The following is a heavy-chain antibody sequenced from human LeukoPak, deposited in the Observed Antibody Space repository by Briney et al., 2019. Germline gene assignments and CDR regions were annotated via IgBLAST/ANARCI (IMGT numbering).Heavy chain of an antibody. V-gene: IGHV1-18*01. Sequence: GASVKVSCKASGYTFTSYGISWVRQAPGQGLEWMGWISAYNGNTNYAQKLQGRVTMTTDTSTSTAYMQLRSLRSDDTAVYYCARGNDYCSGGSCYSEYFDYWGQGTLVTVSS. CDR2: ISAYNGNT. J-gene: IGHJ4*02. D-gene: IGHD2-15*01. CDR1: GYTFTSYG. CDR3: ARGNDYCSGGSCYSEYFDY.